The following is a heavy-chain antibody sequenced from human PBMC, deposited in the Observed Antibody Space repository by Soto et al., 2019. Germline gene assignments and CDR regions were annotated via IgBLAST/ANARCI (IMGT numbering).Heavy chain of an antibody. J-gene: IGHJ3*02. V-gene: IGHV3-7*01. Sequence: GGSLRLSCAGSGFTFSDYWMSWVRQAPGKGLEWVANINHDGSEKEYVDSLRGRVTISRDNAKNSLYLQMNSLRAEDTALYYSARASWELLNNDLDIWGQGTMVTVSS. CDR3: ARASWELLNNDLDI. D-gene: IGHD1-26*01. CDR1: GFTFSDYW. CDR2: INHDGSEK.